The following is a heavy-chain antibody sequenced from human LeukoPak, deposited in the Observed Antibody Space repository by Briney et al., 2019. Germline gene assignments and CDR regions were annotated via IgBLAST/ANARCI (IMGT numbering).Heavy chain of an antibody. J-gene: IGHJ4*02. D-gene: IGHD6-19*01. CDR1: GFTFSSYA. CDR3: ARDRLHSSGWYVVDY. CDR2: ISGSGGST. Sequence: GGSLRLSCAASGFTFSSYAMSWVRQAPGKGLEWVSAISGSGGSTYYADSVKGRFTISRDNSKNTLYLQMNSLRAEDTAVYYCARDRLHSSGWYVVDYWGQGTLVTVSS. V-gene: IGHV3-23*01.